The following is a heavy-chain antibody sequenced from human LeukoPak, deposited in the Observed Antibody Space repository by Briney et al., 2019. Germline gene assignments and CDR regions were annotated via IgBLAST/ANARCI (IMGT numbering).Heavy chain of an antibody. CDR3: ARADYGGNDAFDI. D-gene: IGHD4-17*01. V-gene: IGHV3-21*01. CDR1: GFTVSSYS. CDR2: ISSSSSYI. J-gene: IGHJ3*02. Sequence: GGSLRLSCAASGFTVSSYSMNWVRQAPGKGLEWVSSISSSSSYIYYADSVKGRFTISRDNAKNSLYLQMNSLRAEDTAVYYCARADYGGNDAFDIWGQGTMVTVSS.